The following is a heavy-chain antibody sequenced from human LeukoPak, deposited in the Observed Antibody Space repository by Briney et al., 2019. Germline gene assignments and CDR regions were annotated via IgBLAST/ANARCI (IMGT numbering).Heavy chain of an antibody. CDR2: INHSGST. CDR3: ARRAHSNYPYYYYYMDV. V-gene: IGHV4-34*01. CDR1: GGSFSGYY. J-gene: IGHJ6*03. D-gene: IGHD4-11*01. Sequence: SETLSLTCAVYGGSFSGYYRSWIRQPPGKGLEWIGEINHSGSTNYNPSLKSRVTISVDTSKNQFSLKLSSVTAADTAVYYCARRAHSNYPYYYYYMDVWGKGTTVTVSS.